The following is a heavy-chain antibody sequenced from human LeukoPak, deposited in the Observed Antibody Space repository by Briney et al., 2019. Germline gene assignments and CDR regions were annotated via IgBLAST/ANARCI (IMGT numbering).Heavy chain of an antibody. V-gene: IGHV6-1*01. Sequence: SQTLSLTCAISGDSVSSNSAAWNWIRQSPSRGLEWLGRTYYRSKWYNDYAVSMKSRININPYTSKNQFSLQLNSVTPEDTAVYYCARAFDFWSGTYYYYYIDVWGKGTTVTVSS. D-gene: IGHD3-3*01. J-gene: IGHJ6*03. CDR1: GDSVSSNSAA. CDR3: ARAFDFWSGTYYYYYIDV. CDR2: TYYRSKWYN.